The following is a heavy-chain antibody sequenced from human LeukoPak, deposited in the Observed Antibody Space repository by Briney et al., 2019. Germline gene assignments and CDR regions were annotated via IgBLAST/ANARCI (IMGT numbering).Heavy chain of an antibody. Sequence: PGGSLRLSCAASGFTFSSYSMNWVRQAPGKGLEWVSSISSSSSYIYYADSVKGRFTISRDNAKNSLYLQTNSLRAEDTAVYYCARDVAATGQGFDYWGQGTLVTVSS. J-gene: IGHJ4*02. D-gene: IGHD2-15*01. CDR1: GFTFSSYS. V-gene: IGHV3-21*01. CDR2: ISSSSSYI. CDR3: ARDVAATGQGFDY.